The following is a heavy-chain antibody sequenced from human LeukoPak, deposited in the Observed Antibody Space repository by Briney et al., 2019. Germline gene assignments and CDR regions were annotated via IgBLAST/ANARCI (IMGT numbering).Heavy chain of an antibody. J-gene: IGHJ4*02. Sequence: PGGSLRLSCAASGFTFSTYTMSWVRQAPGKGLEWVSVLSDDDHTTYYADSVKGRFAISRDNSKNTLYLQMNSLRAEDTAIYYCAKSRGRYDNSGWRTYDYWGQGTLVTVSS. D-gene: IGHD6-19*01. CDR2: LSDDDHTT. CDR3: AKSRGRYDNSGWRTYDY. CDR1: GFTFSTYT. V-gene: IGHV3-23*01.